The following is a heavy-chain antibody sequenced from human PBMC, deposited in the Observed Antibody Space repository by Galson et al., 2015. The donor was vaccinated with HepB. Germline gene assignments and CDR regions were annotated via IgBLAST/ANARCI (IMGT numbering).Heavy chain of an antibody. D-gene: IGHD5-18*01. V-gene: IGHV3-30*18. CDR2: ISYDGSNK. Sequence: SLRLSCAASGFTFSSYGMHWVRQAPGKGLEWVAVISYDGSNKYYADSVKGRFTISRDNSKNTLYLQMNSLRAEDTAVYYCAKVRSGYSYGVYYYYGMDVWGQGTTVTVSS. CDR1: GFTFSSYG. J-gene: IGHJ6*02. CDR3: AKVRSGYSYGVYYYYGMDV.